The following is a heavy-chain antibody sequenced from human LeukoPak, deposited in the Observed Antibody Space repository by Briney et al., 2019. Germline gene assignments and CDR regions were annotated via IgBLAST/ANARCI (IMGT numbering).Heavy chain of an antibody. Sequence: GGSLRLSCAASGFTFSSYWMHWVRQAPGKGLVWVSRINTDGSSTSYADSVKGRFTISRDNAKNTLYLQMNSLRAEDTAVYYCAREGSGWYFDLWGRGTLVTVSS. CDR3: AREGSGWYFDL. V-gene: IGHV3-74*01. CDR2: INTDGSST. J-gene: IGHJ2*01. CDR1: GFTFSSYW.